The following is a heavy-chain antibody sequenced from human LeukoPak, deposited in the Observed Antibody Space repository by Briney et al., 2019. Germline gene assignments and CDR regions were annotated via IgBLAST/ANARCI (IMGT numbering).Heavy chain of an antibody. V-gene: IGHV4-31*03. D-gene: IGHD3-10*01. Sequence: PSQTLSLTCTVSGGSISSGGYYWSWIRQHPGKGLEWIGYIYYSGSTYYNPSLKSRVTISVDTSKNQFSLKLSSVTAADTAVYYCARVYGSERDWFDPWGQGTLVTVSS. CDR1: GGSISSGGYY. J-gene: IGHJ5*02. CDR2: IYYSGST. CDR3: ARVYGSERDWFDP.